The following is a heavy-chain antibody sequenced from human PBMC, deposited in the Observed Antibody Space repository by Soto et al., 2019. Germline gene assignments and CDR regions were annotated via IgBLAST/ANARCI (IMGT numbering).Heavy chain of an antibody. Sequence: QVQLQQSGPGLVKPSQTLSLTCAISGDSVSSNNVAWNWVRQSPSRGLEWLGRTYYTSKWNYDYAVSVKSLISVAPDTSKNQFSLQVNFVTPEDTAVYYCARGRNSAFDYWGQGTLVTVSS. V-gene: IGHV6-1*01. CDR3: ARGRNSAFDY. CDR2: TYYTSKWNY. J-gene: IGHJ4*02. D-gene: IGHD5-18*01. CDR1: GDSVSSNNVA.